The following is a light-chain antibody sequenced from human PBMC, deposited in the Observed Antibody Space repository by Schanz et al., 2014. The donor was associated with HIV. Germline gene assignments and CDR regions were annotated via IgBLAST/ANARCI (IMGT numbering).Light chain of an antibody. Sequence: DIVMTQSPDSLAVSLGERATINCKSSQSVLYSSNNRNQLAWYQQKPGQPLKLLIYWASTRESGVPDRFSGSGSGTDFTLTISSLQAEDVAVYYCQQYYSFPWTFGQGTKVEIK. CDR1: QSVLYSSNNRNQ. CDR3: QQYYSFPWT. J-gene: IGKJ1*01. CDR2: WAS. V-gene: IGKV4-1*01.